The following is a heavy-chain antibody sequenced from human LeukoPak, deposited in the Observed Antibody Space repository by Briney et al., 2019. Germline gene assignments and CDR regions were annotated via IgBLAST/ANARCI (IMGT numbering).Heavy chain of an antibody. V-gene: IGHV1-2*02. CDR1: GYTFTNYY. Sequence: ASVKVSCEASGYTFTNYYIHWARQAPGQGLEWMGWINPTSGATNYAQKFQGRVTMTRDTSISTAYMELSSLRFDDTALYYCVRRQGGGWYGFDYWGQGTLVTVSS. J-gene: IGHJ4*02. CDR2: INPTSGAT. D-gene: IGHD6-19*01. CDR3: VRRQGGGWYGFDY.